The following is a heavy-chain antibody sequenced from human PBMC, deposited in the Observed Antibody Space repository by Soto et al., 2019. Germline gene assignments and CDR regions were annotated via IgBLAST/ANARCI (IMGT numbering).Heavy chain of an antibody. J-gene: IGHJ6*02. D-gene: IGHD3-10*01. CDR2: FIPIFGAA. Sequence: QVQLVQSGAEVKKPGSSVKVSCKASGGTFSSYAISWMRQAPGQGLEWMGGFIPIFGAADYAQNFQGRVTIAADESTSTAYMELSSLRSEDTAVYYCASPRDNYYYNGMDVWGQGTTVTVSS. V-gene: IGHV1-69*12. CDR1: GGTFSSYA. CDR3: ASPRDNYYYNGMDV.